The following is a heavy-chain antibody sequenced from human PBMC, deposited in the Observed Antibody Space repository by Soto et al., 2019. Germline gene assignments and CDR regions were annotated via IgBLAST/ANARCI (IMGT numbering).Heavy chain of an antibody. J-gene: IGHJ6*02. CDR2: IDPSDSYT. D-gene: IGHD6-13*01. CDR3: ASGEIAAVNHYYGREV. Sequence: GESLKISCKGSGYSFTSYWISWVRQMPGKGLEWMGRIDPSDSYTNYSPSFQGHVTISADKSISTAYLQWSSLKASDTAMYYCASGEIAAVNHYYGREVWGQGTTVTVSS. CDR1: GYSFTSYW. V-gene: IGHV5-10-1*01.